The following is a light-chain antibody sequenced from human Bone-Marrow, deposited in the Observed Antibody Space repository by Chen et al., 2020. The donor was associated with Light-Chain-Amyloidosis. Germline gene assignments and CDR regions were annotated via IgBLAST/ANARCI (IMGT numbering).Light chain of an antibody. Sequence: DIQMTQSPSSLSASVGDRVTITCRASHDITNYLDWYQQKPGNAPKLLIYDASNLETGVPSRFSGSGSGTDFTCTISSLQPEDIATYYCQQYDSLPFTFGPGTKVDIK. CDR3: QQYDSLPFT. V-gene: IGKV1-33*01. J-gene: IGKJ3*01. CDR1: HDITNY. CDR2: DAS.